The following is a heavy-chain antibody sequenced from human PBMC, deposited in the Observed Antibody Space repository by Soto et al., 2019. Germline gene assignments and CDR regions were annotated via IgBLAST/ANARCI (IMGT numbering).Heavy chain of an antibody. D-gene: IGHD3-22*01. CDR3: ARARYYYDSSGYWGVGYYFDY. CDR1: GFTFSSYD. V-gene: IGHV3-13*05. J-gene: IGHJ4*02. Sequence: LRLSCAASGFTFSSYDMHWVRQATGKGLEWVSAIGTAGDPYYPGSVKGRFTISRENAKNSLYLQMNSLRAGDTAVYYCARARYYYDSSGYWGVGYYFDYWGQGTLVTVSS. CDR2: IGTAGDP.